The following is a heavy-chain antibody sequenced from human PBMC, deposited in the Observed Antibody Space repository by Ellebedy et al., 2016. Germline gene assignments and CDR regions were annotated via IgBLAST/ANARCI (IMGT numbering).Heavy chain of an antibody. J-gene: IGHJ6*02. Sequence: LRLXXTVSGGSISSGDYYWSWIRQPPGKGLEWIGYIYYSGSTYYNPSLKSRVTISVDTSKNQFSLKLSSVTAADTAVYYCARDRGMVRGVIPYYYGMDVWGQGTTVTVSS. CDR2: IYYSGST. CDR3: ARDRGMVRGVIPYYYGMDV. D-gene: IGHD3-10*01. CDR1: GGSISSGDYY. V-gene: IGHV4-30-4*01.